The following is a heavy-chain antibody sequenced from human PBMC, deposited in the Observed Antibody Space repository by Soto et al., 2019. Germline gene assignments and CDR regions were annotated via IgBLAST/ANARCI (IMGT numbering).Heavy chain of an antibody. D-gene: IGHD7-27*01. J-gene: IGHJ4*02. CDR3: ARGPAGDKVDY. V-gene: IGHV4-30-4*01. Sequence: QVQLQESGPGLVEPSQTLSLTCTVSGGSISSVYYYWSWIRQPPGKGLEWMGHIYDSGSTYSNPSVESRASISVDTSKNQFSLTLTSVTDADTAVYYCARGPAGDKVDYWGQGTLVTVSS. CDR2: IYDSGST. CDR1: GGSISSVYYY.